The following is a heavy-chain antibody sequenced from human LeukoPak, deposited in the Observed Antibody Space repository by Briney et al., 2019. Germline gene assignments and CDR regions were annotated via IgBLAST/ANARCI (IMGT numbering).Heavy chain of an antibody. CDR1: GYTFTSYG. D-gene: IGHD3-22*01. V-gene: IGHV1-18*01. J-gene: IGHJ4*02. CDR3: ARDRSGYYRTSFDY. CDR2: ISAYNGNT. Sequence: ASVKVSCKTSGYTFTSYGISWVRQAPGQGLEWMGWISAYNGNTNYAQKLQDRVTMTTDTSTSTAYMELRSLRSDDTAVYYCARDRSGYYRTSFDYWGQGTLVTVSS.